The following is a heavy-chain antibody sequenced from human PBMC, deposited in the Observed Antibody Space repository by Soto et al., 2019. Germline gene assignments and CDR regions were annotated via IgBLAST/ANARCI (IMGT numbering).Heavy chain of an antibody. D-gene: IGHD6-6*01. CDR2: IHHSGST. CDR1: GGSITSTNW. V-gene: IGHV4-4*02. J-gene: IGHJ4*02. CDR3: VRSSIEPRIFMYPFDY. Sequence: SETLSLTCDVSGGSITSTNWWTWVRQSPGKGLEWIGEIHHSGSTNYNPSLTSRVLISVDKSKNQFSLKLTSVTAADTAVYFCVRSSIEPRIFMYPFDYWGLGTLVTVSS.